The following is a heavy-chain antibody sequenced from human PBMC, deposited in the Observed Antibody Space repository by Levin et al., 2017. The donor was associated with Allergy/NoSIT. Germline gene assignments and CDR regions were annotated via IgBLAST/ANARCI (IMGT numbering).Heavy chain of an antibody. V-gene: IGHV2-26*01. CDR3: ARNGGNSLSYYDYGRDV. CDR2: IFSNDEK. D-gene: IGHD4-23*01. CDR1: GFSLSNARMG. J-gene: IGHJ6*02. Sequence: SGPTLVKPTETLTLTCTVSGFSLSNARMGVSWIRQPPGKALEWLAHIFSNDEKSYSTSLKSRLTISKDTSKSQVVLTMTNMDPVDTATYYCARNGGNSLSYYDYGRDVWGQGTTVTVSS.